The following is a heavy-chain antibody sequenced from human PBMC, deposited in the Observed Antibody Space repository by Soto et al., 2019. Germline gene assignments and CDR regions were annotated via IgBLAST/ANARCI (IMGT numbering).Heavy chain of an antibody. CDR3: ARESAASFDY. Sequence: EVRLLESGGGLVQPGGSLRLSCAASGFTFSNYAMTWVRQGPGKGLEWVSGISGSGDDTYYADSVKGRFTISRDTSKNTLYLQMNSLRAEDTAVYYCARESAASFDYWGQGTLVTVSS. D-gene: IGHD2-15*01. CDR1: GFTFSNYA. CDR2: ISGSGDDT. J-gene: IGHJ4*02. V-gene: IGHV3-23*01.